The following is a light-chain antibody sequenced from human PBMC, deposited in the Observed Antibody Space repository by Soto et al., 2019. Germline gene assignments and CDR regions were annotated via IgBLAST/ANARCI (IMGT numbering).Light chain of an antibody. CDR3: VAWDDSLSGVV. V-gene: IGLV1-47*01. CDR2: RNN. J-gene: IGLJ2*01. Sequence: QSVLTQPPSASGTPGQRVTISCSGSSSNIGSNYVYWYQQLPGTAPKLLIYRNNQRPSGVPDRFSGSKSGTSASLAISGLRSEDEADYYCVAWDDSLSGVVFGGGTKLT. CDR1: SSNIGSNY.